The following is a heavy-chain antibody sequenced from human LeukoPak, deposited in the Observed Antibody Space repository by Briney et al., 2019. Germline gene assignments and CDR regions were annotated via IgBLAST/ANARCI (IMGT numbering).Heavy chain of an antibody. CDR2: IYQSGST. V-gene: IGHV4-38-2*01. CDR1: GFTFSNAW. Sequence: GSLRLSCAASGFTFSNAWMSWVRQAPGKGLEWIGSIYQSGSTYYNPSLQSRVTVSVDTSKNQFSLKLSSVTAADTAVYYCARHGGYSYAYGEFDYWGQGTLVTVSS. J-gene: IGHJ4*02. D-gene: IGHD5-18*01. CDR3: ARHGGYSYAYGEFDY.